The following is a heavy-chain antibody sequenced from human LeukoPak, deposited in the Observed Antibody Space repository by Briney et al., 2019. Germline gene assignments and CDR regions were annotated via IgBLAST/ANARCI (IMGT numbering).Heavy chain of an antibody. V-gene: IGHV3-9*01. CDR1: GFTFDDYA. CDR2: ISWNSGSI. Sequence: PGRSLRLSCAASGFTFDDYAMHWVRQAPGKGLEWVSGISWNSGSIGYADSVKGRFTISRDNAKNSLYLQMNSLRAEDTALYYCAKDSPQYCSSTSCSSFDYWGQGTLVTVSS. J-gene: IGHJ4*02. CDR3: AKDSPQYCSSTSCSSFDY. D-gene: IGHD2-2*01.